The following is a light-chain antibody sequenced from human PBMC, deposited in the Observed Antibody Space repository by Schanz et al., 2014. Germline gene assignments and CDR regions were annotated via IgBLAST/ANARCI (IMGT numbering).Light chain of an antibody. V-gene: IGLV2-11*01. Sequence: QSALTQPRSVSGSRGQSVTISCTGTSNDVGGYNYVSWYQQRPGEAPKLIIFDVSKRPSGVSHRFSGSKSGNTASLTISGLQAEDEADYYCSSYTGSSTQVFGGGTKLTVL. J-gene: IGLJ3*02. CDR1: SNDVGGYNY. CDR3: SSYTGSSTQV. CDR2: DVS.